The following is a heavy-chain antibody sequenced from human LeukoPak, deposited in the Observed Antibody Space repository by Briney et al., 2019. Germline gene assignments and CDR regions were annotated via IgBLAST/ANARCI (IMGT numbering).Heavy chain of an antibody. Sequence: EGSLRLSCAASGFTFSDYYMSWIRQAPGKGLEWVSYISSSGSTIYYADSVKGRFTISRDNAKNSLYLQMNSLSAEDTAVYYCARDDLSANPDYWGQGTLVTVSS. CDR1: GFTFSDYY. J-gene: IGHJ4*02. CDR2: ISSSGSTI. V-gene: IGHV3-11*04. D-gene: IGHD4/OR15-4a*01. CDR3: ARDDLSANPDY.